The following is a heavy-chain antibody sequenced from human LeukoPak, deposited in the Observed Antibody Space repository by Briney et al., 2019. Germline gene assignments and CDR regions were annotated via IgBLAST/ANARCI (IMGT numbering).Heavy chain of an antibody. CDR1: GYTFTGYY. V-gene: IGHV1-2*04. Sequence: GASVKVSCKASGYTFTGYYMHWVRQAPGQGLEWMGWINPNSGGTNYAQKFQGWVTMTRDTSISTAYMELSRLRSDDTAVYYCARSEMATTTYYYYYGMDVWGQGTTVTVSS. CDR2: INPNSGGT. D-gene: IGHD5-24*01. J-gene: IGHJ6*02. CDR3: ARSEMATTTYYYYYGMDV.